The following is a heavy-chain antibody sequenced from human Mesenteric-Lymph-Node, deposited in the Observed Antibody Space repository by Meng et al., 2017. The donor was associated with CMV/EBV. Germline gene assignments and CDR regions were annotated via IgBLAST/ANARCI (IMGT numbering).Heavy chain of an antibody. CDR1: AFTFSNYW. D-gene: IGHD3-10*01. V-gene: IGHV3-7*01. J-gene: IGHJ6*02. CDR3: ARDDWVRGAVDV. CDR2: IKQDGSEK. Sequence: GESLKISCTASAFTFSNYWMSWVRQAPGKGLEWVANIKQDGSEKYYVDSVKGRFTISRDNAKNSLYLQMNSLRAEDTAVYYCARDDWVRGAVDVWGQGTTVTVSS.